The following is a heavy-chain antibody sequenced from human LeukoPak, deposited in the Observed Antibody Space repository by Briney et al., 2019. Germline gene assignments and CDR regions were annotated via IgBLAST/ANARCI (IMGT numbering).Heavy chain of an antibody. V-gene: IGHV3-30*04. D-gene: IGHD2-21*01. CDR3: ARCGGTCSLPSTSALDV. J-gene: IGHJ6*02. CDR1: GFIFSSCA. CDR2: ITADGRHI. Sequence: GRSLRLSCAASGFIFSSCAVNWVRQAPGKGLEWVAAITADGRHIFYADSVKGRFTISRDNSKNTLYLQMNSLRAEETALYLCARCGGTCSLPSTSALDVWGQGTTVTVS.